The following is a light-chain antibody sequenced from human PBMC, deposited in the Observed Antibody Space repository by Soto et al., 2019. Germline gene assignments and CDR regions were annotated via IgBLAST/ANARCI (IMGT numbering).Light chain of an antibody. Sequence: EIVMTQSPATLSVSPGGRATLSCRASQSISDTLAWYQQKPGQAPRLLIHGASTRAPGFPARFSGSGSGTDFTLTISRLEPEDFALYYCQQYGSSPITFGQGTRLEIK. V-gene: IGKV3-15*01. J-gene: IGKJ5*01. CDR2: GAS. CDR3: QQYGSSPIT. CDR1: QSISDT.